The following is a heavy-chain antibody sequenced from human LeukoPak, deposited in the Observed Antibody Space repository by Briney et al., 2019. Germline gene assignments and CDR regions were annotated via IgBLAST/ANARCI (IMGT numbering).Heavy chain of an antibody. J-gene: IGHJ4*02. V-gene: IGHV4-59*01. CDR2: IYYSGST. CDR3: ARDAGYSSGIDY. D-gene: IGHD6-19*01. CDR1: GGSTSSYY. Sequence: SETLSLTCTVSGGSTSSYYWSWIRQPPGKGLEWIGYIYYSGSTNYNPSLKSRVTISVDTSKNQFSLKLSSVTAADTAVYYCARDAGYSSGIDYWGQGTPVTVSS.